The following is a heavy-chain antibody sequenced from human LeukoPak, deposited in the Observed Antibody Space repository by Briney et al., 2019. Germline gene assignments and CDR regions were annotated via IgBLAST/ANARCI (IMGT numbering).Heavy chain of an antibody. CDR1: GGSFSGYY. CDR2: INHSGST. D-gene: IGHD4-23*01. Sequence: PSETLSLTCAVYGGSFSGYYWSWIRQPPGKGLEWIGEINHSGSTNYNPSLKSRVTISVDTSKNQFSLKLSSVTAADTAVYYCARRRRALTLYGGNSGAFDIWGQGTMVTVSS. CDR3: ARRRRALTLYGGNSGAFDI. V-gene: IGHV4-34*01. J-gene: IGHJ3*02.